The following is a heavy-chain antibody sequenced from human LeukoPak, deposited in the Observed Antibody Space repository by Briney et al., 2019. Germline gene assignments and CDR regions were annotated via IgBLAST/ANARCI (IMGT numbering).Heavy chain of an antibody. CDR2: IKQDGSEK. J-gene: IGHJ6*02. Sequence: PGGSLRLSCAASRFTLSNYWMSWVRQAPGKGLEWVANIKQDGSEKYYVDSVKGRFTISRDNAKNSLYLQMNSLRVEDTAVYYCALSLYCSGGSCYSGSYYYGMDVWGQGTTVTVSS. CDR3: ALSLYCSGGSCYSGSYYYGMDV. D-gene: IGHD2-15*01. V-gene: IGHV3-7*01. CDR1: RFTLSNYW.